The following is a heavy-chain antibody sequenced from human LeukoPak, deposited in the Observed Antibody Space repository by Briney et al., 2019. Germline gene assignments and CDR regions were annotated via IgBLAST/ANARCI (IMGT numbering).Heavy chain of an antibody. D-gene: IGHD1-26*01. CDR3: TTELVGATGYYYYYGMDV. CDR1: GFTFSNAW. CDR2: IKCKTDGGTT. V-gene: IGHV3-15*01. J-gene: IGHJ6*02. Sequence: GGSVRLSCTASGFTFSNAWMSWVRQAPGKGLEWVGRIKCKTDGGTTDYAAPVKGRFTISRDDSKNTLYLQMNSLKTEDTAVYYCTTELVGATGYYYYYGMDVWGQGTTVTVSS.